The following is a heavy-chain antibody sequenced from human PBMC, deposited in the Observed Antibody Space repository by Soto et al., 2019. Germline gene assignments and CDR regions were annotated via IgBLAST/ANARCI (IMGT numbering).Heavy chain of an antibody. Sequence: GGSMRLSCAASGFAVRSKYMTWVRQAPGKGLEWVSVIYGGGTTYYADSVKGRFTISRDTSKNTLYLQMNSLRAEDTAVYYCVQTTGWPGFDFWGQGTLVTVSS. D-gene: IGHD6-19*01. CDR2: IYGGGTT. J-gene: IGHJ4*02. CDR3: VQTTGWPGFDF. CDR1: GFAVRSKY. V-gene: IGHV3-53*01.